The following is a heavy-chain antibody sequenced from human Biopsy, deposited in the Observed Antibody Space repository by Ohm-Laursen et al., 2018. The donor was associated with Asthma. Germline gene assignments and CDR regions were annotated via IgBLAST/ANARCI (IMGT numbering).Heavy chain of an antibody. CDR1: GGTFSNFA. V-gene: IGHV1-69*13. Sequence: SVKVSCKAPGGTFSNFAISWVRQAPGPGLEWLGGIMTVFGTTNYAQKFPGRVTITADESTSTAYMEVTSLRSEDTAIYYCARCQVGYSSGWSLLLKKIYYSGMDVWGQGTAVTVSS. CDR3: ARCQVGYSSGWSLLLKKIYYSGMDV. J-gene: IGHJ6*02. D-gene: IGHD6-19*01. CDR2: IMTVFGTT.